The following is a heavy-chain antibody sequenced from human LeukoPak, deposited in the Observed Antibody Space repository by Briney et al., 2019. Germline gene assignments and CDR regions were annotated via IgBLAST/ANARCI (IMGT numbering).Heavy chain of an antibody. CDR2: IIPILGIA. Sequence: ASVKVSCKASGGTFSSYVISWVRQAPGQGLEWMGRIIPILGIANYAQKFQGRVTITADKSTSTAYMELSSLRSEDTAVYYCARPIVATDAFDIWGQGTMVTVSS. D-gene: IGHD5-12*01. CDR3: ARPIVATDAFDI. CDR1: GGTFSSYV. V-gene: IGHV1-69*04. J-gene: IGHJ3*02.